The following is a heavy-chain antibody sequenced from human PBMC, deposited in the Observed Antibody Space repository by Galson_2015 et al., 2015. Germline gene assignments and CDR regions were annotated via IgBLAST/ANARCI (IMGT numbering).Heavy chain of an antibody. V-gene: IGHV4-34*01. Sequence: ETLSLTCAVYGGSFSVYYWSWIRQPPGKGLEWIGEIKHSGSTNYNPSLKSRVTISVDTSKNQFSLKLSSVTAADTAVYYCARGTAAGTTPDYYYYYMDVWGKGTTVTVSS. CDR3: ARGTAAGTTPDYYYYYMDV. D-gene: IGHD6-13*01. CDR2: IKHSGST. J-gene: IGHJ6*03. CDR1: GGSFSVYY.